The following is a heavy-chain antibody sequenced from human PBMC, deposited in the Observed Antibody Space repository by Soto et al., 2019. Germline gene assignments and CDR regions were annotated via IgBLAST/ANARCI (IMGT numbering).Heavy chain of an antibody. V-gene: IGHV3-74*01. D-gene: IGHD3-3*01. CDR2: INSDGSST. CDR3: ARGRFLEWFTERDWFDP. Sequence: GGSLRLSCAASGFTFSSYWMHWVRQAPGKGLVWVSRINSDGSSTSYADSVKGRFTISRDNAKNTLYLQMNSLRAEDTAVYYCARGRFLEWFTERDWFDPWGQGTLVTVSS. CDR1: GFTFSSYW. J-gene: IGHJ5*02.